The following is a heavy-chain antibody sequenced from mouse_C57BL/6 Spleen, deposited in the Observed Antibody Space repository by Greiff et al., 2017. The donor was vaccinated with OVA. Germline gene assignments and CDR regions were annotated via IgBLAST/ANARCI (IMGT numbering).Heavy chain of an antibody. Sequence: QVQLQQSGAELVKPGASVKISCKASGYAFSSYWMNWVKQRPGKGLEWIGQIYPGDGDTNYNGKFKGKATLTADKSSSTAYMQLSSLTSEDSAVYFCARAPNWAYAMDYWGQGTSVTVSS. V-gene: IGHV1-80*01. CDR1: GYAFSSYW. J-gene: IGHJ4*01. D-gene: IGHD4-1*01. CDR3: ARAPNWAYAMDY. CDR2: IYPGDGDT.